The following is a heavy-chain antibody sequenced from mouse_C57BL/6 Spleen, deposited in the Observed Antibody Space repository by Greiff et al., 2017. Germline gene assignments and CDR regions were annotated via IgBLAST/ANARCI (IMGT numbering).Heavy chain of an antibody. CDR2: IYPGSGNT. J-gene: IGHJ4*01. D-gene: IGHD2-4*01. CDR1: GYSFTSYY. V-gene: IGHV1-66*01. Sequence: QVQLQQSGPELVKPGASVKISCKASGYSFTSYYIHWVKQRPGQGLEWIGWIYPGSGNTKYNEKFKGKATLTADTSSSTAYMQLSSLTSEDSAVYYCARGYDYVYAMDYWGQGTSVTVSS. CDR3: ARGYDYVYAMDY.